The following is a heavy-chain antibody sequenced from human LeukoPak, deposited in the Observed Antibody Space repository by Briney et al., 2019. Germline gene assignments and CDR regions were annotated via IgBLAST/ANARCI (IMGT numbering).Heavy chain of an antibody. CDR3: ARDWDTAMVTADY. Sequence: SVKVSCKASGGTFSSYAISWVRQAPGQGLEWMGRIIPILGIANYAQKFQGRVTITADKSTSTAYMELSSLRSEDTAVYYCARDWDTAMVTADYWGQGTLVTVSS. V-gene: IGHV1-69*04. D-gene: IGHD5-18*01. CDR1: GGTFSSYA. J-gene: IGHJ4*02. CDR2: IIPILGIA.